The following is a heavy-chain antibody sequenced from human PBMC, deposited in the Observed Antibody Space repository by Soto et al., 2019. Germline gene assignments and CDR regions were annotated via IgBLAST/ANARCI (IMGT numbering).Heavy chain of an antibody. J-gene: IGHJ4*02. Sequence: EVQLLESGGGLIQPGGSRRLSCAASGFTFNNYAMSWVRQSPGKGLEWVSAISGSGGATYYADSVKGRFTISRDNSKNTRYLQMNSLRDEYTAIYYCVKDTFLLPSTVVFDFWGQGALVTVSS. CDR2: ISGSGGAT. CDR3: VKDTFLLPSTVVFDF. CDR1: GFTFNNYA. D-gene: IGHD2-21*01. V-gene: IGHV3-23*01.